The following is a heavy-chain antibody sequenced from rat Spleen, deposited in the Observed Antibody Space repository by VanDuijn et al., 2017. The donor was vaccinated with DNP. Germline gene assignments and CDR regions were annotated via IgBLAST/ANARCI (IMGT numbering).Heavy chain of an antibody. CDR1: GFTFSNYG. CDR3: ARTTRGRPLDY. CDR2: ISPSGGST. D-gene: IGHD1-4*01. V-gene: IGHV5-19*01. J-gene: IGHJ2*01. Sequence: EVQLVESGGGLVQPGRSLKLSCAASGFTFSNYGMHWIRQAPTKGLEWVASISPSGGSTYYRDSVKGRFIISRVNTKSTQYLKRDSLRSEDTATYYCARTTRGRPLDYWGQGVMVTVSS.